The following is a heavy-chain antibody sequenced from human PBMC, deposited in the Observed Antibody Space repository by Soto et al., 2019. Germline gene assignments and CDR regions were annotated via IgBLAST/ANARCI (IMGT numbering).Heavy chain of an antibody. D-gene: IGHD2-21*02. CDR3: ARDLWGYCGTDCYPLDV. CDR2: IYYTGSA. Sequence: SETLSLTCAVPGGSIRSYYWTWIRQSPEKGLEWVGYIYYTGSATKYSPSLKSRVTISVDTSKNQFYLKLSSVTAADTAVYFCARDLWGYCGTDCYPLDVWGQGTTVT. J-gene: IGHJ6*02. CDR1: GGSIRSYY. V-gene: IGHV4-59*01.